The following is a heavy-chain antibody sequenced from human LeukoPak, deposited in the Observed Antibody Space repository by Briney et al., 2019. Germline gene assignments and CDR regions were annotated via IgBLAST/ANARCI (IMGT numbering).Heavy chain of an antibody. CDR3: ARMVGIWQCLVGRYWFAP. D-gene: IGHD6-19*01. J-gene: IGHJ5*02. Sequence: MHWVRQAPGQVLEWMXWINPNSGGTNYAQKFQGRVTMTRDTSISTAYMELSRLRSDDTAGYYCARMVGIWQCLVGRYWFAPWGQGTLVTVSS. CDR2: INPNSGGT. V-gene: IGHV1-2*02.